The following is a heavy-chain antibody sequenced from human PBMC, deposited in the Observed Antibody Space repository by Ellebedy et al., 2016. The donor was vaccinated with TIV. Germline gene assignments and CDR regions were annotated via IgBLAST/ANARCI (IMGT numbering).Heavy chain of an antibody. J-gene: IGHJ4*02. CDR2: ISGGGGST. D-gene: IGHD1-14*01. Sequence: GESLKISXAASGFTFSSYAMSWVRQAPGKGLEWVSGISGGGGSTNHADSMKGRFTISRDNSKNTLYLQMNSLRAEDTAVYYCAKGLREPDYWGQGTLVTVSS. CDR3: AKGLREPDY. CDR1: GFTFSSYA. V-gene: IGHV3-23*01.